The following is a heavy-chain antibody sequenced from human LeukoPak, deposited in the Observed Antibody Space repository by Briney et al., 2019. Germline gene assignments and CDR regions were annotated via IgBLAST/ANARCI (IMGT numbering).Heavy chain of an antibody. J-gene: IGHJ4*02. V-gene: IGHV4-30-2*02. CDR2: IYHSGST. CDR3: ASYSSGSPY. CDR1: GGSISSGGYS. D-gene: IGHD6-19*01. Sequence: SETLSLTCAVSGGSISSGGYSWSWIRQPPGKGLEWIGYIYHSGSTYYNPSLKSRVTISVDRSKNQFSLKLSSVTAADTAVYYCASYSSGSPYWGQGTLVTVSS.